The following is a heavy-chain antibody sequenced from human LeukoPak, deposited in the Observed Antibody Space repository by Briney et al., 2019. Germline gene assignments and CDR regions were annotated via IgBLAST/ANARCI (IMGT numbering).Heavy chain of an antibody. V-gene: IGHV4-59*08. Sequence: PSETLSLTCTVSGGSISSYYWSWIRQPPGKGLEWIGYIYYRGSTNYNPSLKSRVTISVDTSKNQFSLKLSSVTAADTAVYYCARRTTGTGPFDYWGQGTLVTVSS. D-gene: IGHD1-1*01. CDR1: GGSISSYY. CDR3: ARRTTGTGPFDY. J-gene: IGHJ4*02. CDR2: IYYRGST.